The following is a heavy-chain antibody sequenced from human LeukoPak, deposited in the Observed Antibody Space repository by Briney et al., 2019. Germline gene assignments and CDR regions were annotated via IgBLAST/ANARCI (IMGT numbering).Heavy chain of an antibody. D-gene: IGHD3-16*01. CDR2: ISSSGSTI. Sequence: PGGSLRLSCPASGFIFSDYYMSWIRQAPGKGLEWVSYISSSGSTINYADSVRGRFTISRDNTKNSLYLQMNSLRAEDTAVYYCARRAIGLYRPYYFDYWGQGTLVTVSS. V-gene: IGHV3-11*01. CDR1: GFIFSDYY. J-gene: IGHJ4*02. CDR3: ARRAIGLYRPYYFDY.